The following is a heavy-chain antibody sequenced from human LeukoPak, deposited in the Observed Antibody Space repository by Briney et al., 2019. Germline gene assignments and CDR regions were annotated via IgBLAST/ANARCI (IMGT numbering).Heavy chain of an antibody. CDR1: GGPNRSYY. J-gene: IGHJ6*02. Sequence: PSETLSLTCTVSGGPNRSYYWSWMRQPPGKGLEWIGNIHYSESTNFNPSFKSRVAIAVDTSKNQFSLSMRSVTAADTAVYYCARVSAAGMEFHYGMDVWGQGTTVFVSS. D-gene: IGHD6-13*01. V-gene: IGHV4-59*01. CDR2: IHYSEST. CDR3: ARVSAAGMEFHYGMDV.